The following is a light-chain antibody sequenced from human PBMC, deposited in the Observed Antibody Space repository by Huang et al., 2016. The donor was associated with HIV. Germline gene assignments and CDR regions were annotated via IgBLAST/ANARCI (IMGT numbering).Light chain of an antibody. CDR3: RQRSNWLT. J-gene: IGKJ4*01. CDR2: DAS. V-gene: IGKV3D-11*02. CDR1: QSVSSY. Sequence: DIVLTQSPATLSLSPGERATLSCRASQSVSSYLAWYQQKPGQAPRLLIYDASNRATGIPARVSGSGPGTDFTLTISSREPEDFAVYYCRQRSNWLTFGGGTKVEIK.